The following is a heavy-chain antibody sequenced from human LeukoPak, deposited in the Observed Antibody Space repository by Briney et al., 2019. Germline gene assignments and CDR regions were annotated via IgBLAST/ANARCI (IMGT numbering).Heavy chain of an antibody. CDR2: IYHSGST. V-gene: IGHV4-34*01. CDR1: GGSFSGYY. Sequence: PSETLSLTCAVYGGSFSGYYWSWIRQPPGKGLEWIGYIYHSGSTYYNPSLKSRVTISVDRSKNQFSLKLSSVTAADTAVYYCARNYENWGQGTLVTVSS. D-gene: IGHD1-7*01. CDR3: ARNYEN. J-gene: IGHJ4*02.